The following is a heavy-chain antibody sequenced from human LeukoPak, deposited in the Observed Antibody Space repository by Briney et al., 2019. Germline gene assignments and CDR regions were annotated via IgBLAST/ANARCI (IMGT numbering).Heavy chain of an antibody. CDR2: ISYDGSNK. CDR1: GFTFSSYA. J-gene: IGHJ6*02. Sequence: GGYLRLSCAAYGFTFSSYAMHWVRQAPGKGLEWVAVISYDGSNKYYADSVKVRFTISRDNSKNTLYLQMNSLRAEDTAVYYCARGDHSSSWYPGGMDVWGQGTTVTVSS. D-gene: IGHD6-13*01. CDR3: ARGDHSSSWYPGGMDV. V-gene: IGHV3-30-3*01.